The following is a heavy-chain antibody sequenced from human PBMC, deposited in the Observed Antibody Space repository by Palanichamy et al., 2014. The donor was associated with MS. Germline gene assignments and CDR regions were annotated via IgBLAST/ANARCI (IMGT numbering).Heavy chain of an antibody. D-gene: IGHD3-9*01. V-gene: IGHV4-59*08. CDR1: GGSISSYY. CDR3: ARHILTDYSVYYYMDV. J-gene: IGHJ6*03. Sequence: QVQLQESGPGLVKPSETLSLTCTVSGGSISSYYWSWIRQSPGKGLEWIGYIFNSGSTNYNPSLKSRVTISVDTSKNQFSLKLSSVTAADTAVYYCARHILTDYSVYYYMDVWGKGTTVTVSS. CDR2: IFNSGST.